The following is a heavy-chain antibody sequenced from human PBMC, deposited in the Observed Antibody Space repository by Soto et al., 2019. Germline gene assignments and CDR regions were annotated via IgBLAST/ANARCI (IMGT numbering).Heavy chain of an antibody. CDR3: ARDSGSSTVTYYYYGMDV. CDR2: ISAYNGKT. Sequence: GPEVKKAGASVKVSCKASGYAFSTYAISWVRQAPGQGLEWMGWISAYNGKTNYAQKFQGRVTMTTDTSTSTAYMELRSLRSDDTAVYYCARDSGSSTVTYYYYGMDVWGQGTTVTVSS. D-gene: IGHD3-10*01. CDR1: GYAFSTYA. J-gene: IGHJ6*02. V-gene: IGHV1-18*01.